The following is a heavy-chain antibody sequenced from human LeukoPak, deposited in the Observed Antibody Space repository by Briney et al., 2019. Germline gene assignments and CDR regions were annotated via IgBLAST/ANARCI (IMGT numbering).Heavy chain of an antibody. Sequence: ASVKVSCKAPGGTFTNYAISWVRQAPGQGLEWMGGIIPFFATTNYAQKFQGRVTITADESTSTAHMELSSLIFEDTAVYYCARRGAGDPRDHFDYWGQGTLVTVSS. CDR2: IIPFFATT. D-gene: IGHD7-27*01. CDR1: GGTFTNYA. CDR3: ARRGAGDPRDHFDY. J-gene: IGHJ4*02. V-gene: IGHV1-69*13.